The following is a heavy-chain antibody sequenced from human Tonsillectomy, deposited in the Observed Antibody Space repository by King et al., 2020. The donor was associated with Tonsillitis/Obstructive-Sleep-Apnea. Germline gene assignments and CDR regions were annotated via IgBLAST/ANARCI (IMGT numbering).Heavy chain of an antibody. CDR2: ISSSGSTI. CDR1: GFTFSSYE. Sequence: EVQLVESGGGLVQPGGSLRLSCAASGFTFSSYEMNWVRQAPGKGLEWVSYISSSGSTIYYADSVKGRFTISRDNAKNSLYLQMNSLRAEDTAVYYCATTPDCSGGSCYGEGAFDIWGQGTMVTVSS. CDR3: ATTPDCSGGSCYGEGAFDI. D-gene: IGHD2-15*01. V-gene: IGHV3-48*03. J-gene: IGHJ3*02.